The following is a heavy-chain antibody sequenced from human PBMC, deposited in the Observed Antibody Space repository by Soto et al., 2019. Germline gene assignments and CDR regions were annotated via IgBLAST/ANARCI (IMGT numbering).Heavy chain of an antibody. CDR2: VDPNGGGS. Sequence: GASVKVSCKTSGYSFTDYKLHWVRQAPGQGLEWMGWVDPNGGGSNSAQKFQGSVTMTWDTSITTVYLDLTRLTTNDTAKYFCATWVDYGDFEGFDFWG. V-gene: IGHV1-2*04. CDR1: GYSFTDYK. CDR3: ATWVDYGDFEGFDF. J-gene: IGHJ4*01. D-gene: IGHD4-17*01.